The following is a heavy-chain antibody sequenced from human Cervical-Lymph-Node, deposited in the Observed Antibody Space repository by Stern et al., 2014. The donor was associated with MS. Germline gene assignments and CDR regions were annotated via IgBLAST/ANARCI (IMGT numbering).Heavy chain of an antibody. J-gene: IGHJ6*02. CDR1: GYTFTTYG. CDR3: AKDGGVYRIWYHSGRVYGMDV. D-gene: IGHD3-10*01. CDR2: INTYNGDT. Sequence: VQLVESGAEVKKPGASVKVSCKASGYTFTTYGISWVRQAPGQGLEWMGWINTYNGDTKYAQNLQGRVTMTTDTSTSTAHMELRSLRSDDTAVYYCAKDGGVYRIWYHSGRVYGMDVWGQGTTVTVSS. V-gene: IGHV1-18*01.